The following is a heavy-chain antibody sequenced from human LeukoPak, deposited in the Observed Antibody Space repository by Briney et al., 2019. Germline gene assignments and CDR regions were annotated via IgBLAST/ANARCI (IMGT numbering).Heavy chain of an antibody. CDR3: ATEGPSGVTKT. Sequence: PGGSLRLSCAASGFTFSSYSMLWVRQAPGKGLEWVSYISSSSSTTYYADSVKGRFTISRDNSKNTLYLQMNSLRAEDTAVYYCATEGPSGVTKTWGQGTLVTVSS. D-gene: IGHD4-17*01. CDR1: GFTFSSYS. CDR2: ISSSSSTT. V-gene: IGHV3-48*01. J-gene: IGHJ5*02.